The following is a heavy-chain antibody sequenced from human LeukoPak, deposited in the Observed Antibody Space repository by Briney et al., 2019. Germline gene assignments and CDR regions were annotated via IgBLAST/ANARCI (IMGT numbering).Heavy chain of an antibody. CDR3: ARYRFVVGATDSFDM. CDR1: GFTFNNYN. J-gene: IGHJ3*02. D-gene: IGHD1-26*01. V-gene: IGHV3-21*01. CDR2: ITSSGTYI. Sequence: GGSLRLSCATSGFTFNNYNMNWVRQAPGRALEWVSSITSSGTYIYYADSVKGRFTISRDNAKNSLYLQMNSLRAEDTAVYYCARYRFVVGATDSFDMWGQGTTVTVSS.